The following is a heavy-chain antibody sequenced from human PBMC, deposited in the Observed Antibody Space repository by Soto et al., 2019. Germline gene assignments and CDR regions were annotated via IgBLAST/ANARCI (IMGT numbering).Heavy chain of an antibody. CDR3: ARSVNYDILTGPFDY. J-gene: IGHJ4*02. CDR2: IYYSGST. V-gene: IGHV4-59*01. Sequence: PSETLSLTCTVSVGSISSYYWSWIRQPPGKGLEWIGYIYYSGSTNYNPSLKSRVTISVDTSKNQFSLKLSSVTAADTAVYYCARSVNYDILTGPFDYWGQGILVSVSS. D-gene: IGHD3-9*01. CDR1: VGSISSYY.